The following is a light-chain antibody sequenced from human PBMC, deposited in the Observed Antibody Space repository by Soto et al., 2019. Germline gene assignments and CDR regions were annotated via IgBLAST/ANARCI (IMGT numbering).Light chain of an antibody. Sequence: DIQMTQSPTSLSASVGDRVTIICRASQAIRNDLGWYQQKPAKAPKRLIYAASSLQSGVPSRFSGSGSGTEFTLTISSLQPEDSATYYCLQHHTYPRTFGQGTKVEIK. J-gene: IGKJ1*01. V-gene: IGKV1-17*01. CDR3: LQHHTYPRT. CDR1: QAIRND. CDR2: AAS.